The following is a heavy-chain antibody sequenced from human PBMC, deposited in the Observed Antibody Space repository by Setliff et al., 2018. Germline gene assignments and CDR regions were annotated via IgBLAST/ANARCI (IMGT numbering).Heavy chain of an antibody. CDR1: GYTFMTYW. D-gene: IGHD4-17*01. Sequence: PGESLKISCKGSGYTFMTYWIGWVRQMPGKGLEWMGIIYPGDSDTTYSPSFQGQVTISADKSISTAYLQWGTLKASDTAMYYCARSTVTQDFDYWGQGTLVTVSS. J-gene: IGHJ4*02. CDR3: ARSTVTQDFDY. V-gene: IGHV5-51*01. CDR2: IYPGDSDT.